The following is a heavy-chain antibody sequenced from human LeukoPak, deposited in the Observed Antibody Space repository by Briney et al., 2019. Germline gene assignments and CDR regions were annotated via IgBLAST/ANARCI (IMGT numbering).Heavy chain of an antibody. V-gene: IGHV1-46*01. CDR2: INLSGGST. CDR1: GFTIINYY. D-gene: IGHD4/OR15-4a*01. Sequence: GASVKVSCKASGFTIINYYMHWVRQAPGQGLEWLGIINLSGGSTHYPQKFQDRVTMTRDTSTSTVYMELSSLRSEDTAVYYCARDLDYGEKSEDYWGQGTLVTVSS. J-gene: IGHJ4*02. CDR3: ARDLDYGEKSEDY.